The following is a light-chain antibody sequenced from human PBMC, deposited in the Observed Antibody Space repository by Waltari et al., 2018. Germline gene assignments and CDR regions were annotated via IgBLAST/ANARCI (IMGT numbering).Light chain of an antibody. Sequence: SYVLTQPPSVSVAPGKTATITCGGNNIGSKSVHWYQQKPGKAPVLVMYYDSDRPSGTPGRFSGSNSGNTATLTISRVEAGDEADYYCHVWESYSDHAVFGGGTQLTVL. V-gene: IGLV3-21*01. CDR3: HVWESYSDHAV. CDR1: NIGSKS. CDR2: YDS. J-gene: IGLJ7*01.